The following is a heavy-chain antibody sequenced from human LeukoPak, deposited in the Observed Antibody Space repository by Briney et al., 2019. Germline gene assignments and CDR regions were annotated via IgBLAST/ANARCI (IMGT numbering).Heavy chain of an antibody. CDR3: AKVSSGWYRYYFDY. J-gene: IGHJ4*02. V-gene: IGHV3-23*01. Sequence: GGSLRLSCAASGFTFSSYAMSWVRQAPGKGLEWVSAISGSGGSTYYADSVKGRFTISRDNSKNTLYLQMNSLRAEDTAVHYCAKVSSGWYRYYFDYWGQGTLVTVSS. D-gene: IGHD6-19*01. CDR2: ISGSGGST. CDR1: GFTFSSYA.